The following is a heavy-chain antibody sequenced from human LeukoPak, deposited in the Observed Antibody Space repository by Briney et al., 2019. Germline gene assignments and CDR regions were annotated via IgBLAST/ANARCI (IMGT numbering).Heavy chain of an antibody. CDR1: GGSISSHY. D-gene: IGHD6-6*01. CDR3: VRGRLIRQLVPWFDP. J-gene: IGHJ5*02. CDR2: IYYSGTT. V-gene: IGHV4-59*11. Sequence: SETLSLTCTVSGGSISSHYWSWIRQPPGKGLEWIGCIYYSGTTNYNPSLENPSLKSRVTISVDTSKNQFSLKLRSVTAADMAVYYCVRGRLIRQLVPWFDPWGQGTLVTVSS.